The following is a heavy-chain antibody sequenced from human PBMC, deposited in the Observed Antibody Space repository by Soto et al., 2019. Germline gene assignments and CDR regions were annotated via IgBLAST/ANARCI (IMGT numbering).Heavy chain of an antibody. CDR3: ATTGPY. CDR2: IWFDGSNK. J-gene: IGHJ4*02. V-gene: IGHV3-33*01. CDR1: GFTFSSYG. Sequence: GGSLSLSCTASGFTFSSYGMHWVRQAPGKGLEWVAVIWFDGSNKFYADSVKGRFTISRDNSKNTVSLQMNSLRDEDSAAYYCATTGPYWGQGTLVTVSS.